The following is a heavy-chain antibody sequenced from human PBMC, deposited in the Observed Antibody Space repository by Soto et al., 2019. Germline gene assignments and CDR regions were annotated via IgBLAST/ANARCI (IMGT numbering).Heavy chain of an antibody. D-gene: IGHD2-2*02. V-gene: IGHV1-69*12. Sequence: QVQLVQSGAEVKKPGSSVKVSCKASGGTFSSYAISWVRQAPGQGLEWMGGIIPIFGTANYAQKFQGRVTMTADESTSTAYMELSSLGCENTAVYCCARMNQLLYEAVYYYCCMDVWGEGTTVTVSS. CDR2: IIPIFGTA. CDR1: GGTFSSYA. J-gene: IGHJ6*04. CDR3: ARMNQLLYEAVYYYCCMDV.